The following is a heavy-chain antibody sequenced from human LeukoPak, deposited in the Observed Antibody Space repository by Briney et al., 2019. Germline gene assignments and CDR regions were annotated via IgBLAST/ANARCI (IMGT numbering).Heavy chain of an antibody. CDR1: GGSISSYY. CDR3: ARRKNAYYYDSSGYLGAFDI. CDR2: IYYSGST. D-gene: IGHD3-22*01. J-gene: IGHJ3*02. V-gene: IGHV4-59*08. Sequence: SETLSLTCTVSGGSISSYYWSWIRQPPGKGLEWIGYIYYSGSTNYSPSLKSRVTISVDTSKNQFSLKLSSVTAADTAVYYCARRKNAYYYDSSGYLGAFDIWGQGTMVTVSS.